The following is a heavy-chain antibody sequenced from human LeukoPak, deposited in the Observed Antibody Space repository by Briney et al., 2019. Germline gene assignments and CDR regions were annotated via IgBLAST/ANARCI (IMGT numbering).Heavy chain of an antibody. CDR3: TTGNGYTFDN. D-gene: IGHD5-24*01. V-gene: IGHV3-15*01. J-gene: IGHJ4*02. CDR1: GFIFSKAW. CDR2: IKSKVNGETI. Sequence: GGSLRLSCAGSGFIFSKAWLKWVRQAPGKGLEWVSQIKSKVNGETIDYAAAVKGRFTISRDDSKNTLYLQMNSLRSEDTALYYCTTGNGYTFDNWGQGTLVTVS.